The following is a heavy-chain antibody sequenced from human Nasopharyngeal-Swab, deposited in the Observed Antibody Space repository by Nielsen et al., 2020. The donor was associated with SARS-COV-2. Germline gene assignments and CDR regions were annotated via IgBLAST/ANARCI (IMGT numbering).Heavy chain of an antibody. CDR1: GYTFNNYY. CDR2: INPGSGGT. V-gene: IGHV1-46*02. Sequence: ASVKVSCKASGYTFNNYYIHWVRQGPGQGLEWMGMINPGSGGTTYAQKFQGRVTMTRDTSTSTVFMDLSSLRSEDTAVYYCARRGRCSGSSCDMDVWGQGTTVTVSS. J-gene: IGHJ6*02. D-gene: IGHD2-2*01. CDR3: ARRGRCSGSSCDMDV.